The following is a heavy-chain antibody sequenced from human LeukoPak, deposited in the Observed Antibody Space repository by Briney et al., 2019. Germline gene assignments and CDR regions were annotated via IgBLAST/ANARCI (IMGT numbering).Heavy chain of an antibody. V-gene: IGHV3-23*01. CDR2: ISGSGANT. D-gene: IGHD3-16*02. Sequence: GGSLRLSCAASGFTFSTYAMSWVRQAPGKGLEWVSTISGSGANTYYADSVRGRFTISRDNSKSTLYLHMNSLRAEDTAVYYCAKEGAGYTNPYYFDYWGQGTLVTVSS. CDR1: GFTFSTYA. CDR3: AKEGAGYTNPYYFDY. J-gene: IGHJ4*02.